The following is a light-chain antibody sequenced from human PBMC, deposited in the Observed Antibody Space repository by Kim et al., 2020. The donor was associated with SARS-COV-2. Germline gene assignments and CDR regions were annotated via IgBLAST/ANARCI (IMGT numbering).Light chain of an antibody. Sequence: GRRVTSSCSGSNPSIGPKAVSWYQQIPGTAPKLLIYSDNQRPSGVPVRFSGSRSDTSASLAISGLQSEDEADYYCAVWDERLSGRVFGGGTKVTVL. CDR1: NPSIGPKA. CDR2: SDN. CDR3: AVWDERLSGRV. V-gene: IGLV1-44*01. J-gene: IGLJ3*02.